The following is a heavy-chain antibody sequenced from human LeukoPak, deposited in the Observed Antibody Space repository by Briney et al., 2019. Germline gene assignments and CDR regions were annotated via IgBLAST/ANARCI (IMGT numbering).Heavy chain of an antibody. Sequence: SVNVSCKASGGTFSSYPINWVRQAPGQGLEWLGGIIPMFGAANYAQNFEGRVTITADESTSTAYMELRSLRSEDTAVYYCARDFDYYDNRGVGGLDPWGQGTLVTVSS. CDR2: IIPMFGAA. D-gene: IGHD3-22*01. V-gene: IGHV1-69*13. J-gene: IGHJ5*02. CDR1: GGTFSSYP. CDR3: ARDFDYYDNRGVGGLDP.